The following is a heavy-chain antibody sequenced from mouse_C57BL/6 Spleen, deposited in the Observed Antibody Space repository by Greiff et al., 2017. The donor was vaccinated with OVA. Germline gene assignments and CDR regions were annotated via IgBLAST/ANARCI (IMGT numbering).Heavy chain of an antibody. CDR3: ARENWDEYFDV. D-gene: IGHD4-1*01. V-gene: IGHV5-17*01. CDR1: GFTFSDYG. CDR2: ISSGSSTI. J-gene: IGHJ1*03. Sequence: EVQLVESGGGLVKPGGSLKLSCAASGFTFSDYGMHWVRQAPEKGLEWVAYISSGSSTIYYADTVKGRFTISRDNAKTTLFLQMTCLRSVDTAMYSCARENWDEYFDVWGTGTTVTVSS.